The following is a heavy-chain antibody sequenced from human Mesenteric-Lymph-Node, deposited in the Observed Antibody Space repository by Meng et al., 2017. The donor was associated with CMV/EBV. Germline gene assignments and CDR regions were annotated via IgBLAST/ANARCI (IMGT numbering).Heavy chain of an antibody. D-gene: IGHD3-10*01. CDR2: IYWEDDK. J-gene: IGHJ2*01. V-gene: IGHV2-5*02. CDR1: TRGVG. CDR3: AHRPINMVRGVIRDDWYFDL. Sequence: TRGVGGGVIRQALGKALEWLALIYWEDDKRYSPAMKSRLTITKDTSKNQVVITTTNMDTVDTATYYCAHRPINMVRGVIRDDWYFDLWGRGTLVTVSS.